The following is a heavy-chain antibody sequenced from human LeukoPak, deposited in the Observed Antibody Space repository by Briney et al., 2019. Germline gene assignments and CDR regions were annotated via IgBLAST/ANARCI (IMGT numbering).Heavy chain of an antibody. V-gene: IGHV4-59*01. J-gene: IGHJ4*02. CDR1: GGSISSYY. Sequence: KPSETLSLTCTVSGGSISSYYWSWIRQPPGKGLEWIGYIYYSGSTNYNPSLKSRVTISVGTSKNQFSLKLSSVTAADTAVYYCARDRVSGGLDYWGQGTLVTVSS. CDR2: IYYSGST. D-gene: IGHD3-10*01. CDR3: ARDRVSGGLDY.